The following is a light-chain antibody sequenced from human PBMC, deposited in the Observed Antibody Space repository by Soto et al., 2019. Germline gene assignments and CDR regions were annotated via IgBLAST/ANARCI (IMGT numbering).Light chain of an antibody. J-gene: IGKJ4*01. CDR2: DAS. CDR3: QQYDNLPLT. Sequence: DIQMTQSPSSLSASLVDRVTITCQASQYISNYLNWYQQKPGKATKLLIYDASNLETGVPSRFSGSGSGTDFTFTISSLQPEDIATYYCQQYDNLPLTFGGGTKVDI. CDR1: QYISNY. V-gene: IGKV1-33*01.